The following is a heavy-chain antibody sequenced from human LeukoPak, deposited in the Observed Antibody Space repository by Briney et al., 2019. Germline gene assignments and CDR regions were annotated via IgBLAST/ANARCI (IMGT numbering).Heavy chain of an antibody. J-gene: IGHJ4*02. CDR3: VKAAVPGVKYYFDH. D-gene: IGHD2-8*01. Sequence: GGSLRLSCAASGFTFSSYDMSWVRQVPGKGLEWVSGISASGSNTYYSDSVKGRATISRDHSQNTLSLQMNTLRAEDTAVYYCVKAAVPGVKYYFDHWGQGTLVTVCS. CDR1: GFTFSSYD. CDR2: ISASGSNT. V-gene: IGHV3-23*01.